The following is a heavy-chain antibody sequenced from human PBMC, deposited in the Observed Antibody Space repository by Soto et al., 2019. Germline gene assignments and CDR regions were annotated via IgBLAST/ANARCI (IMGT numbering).Heavy chain of an antibody. CDR3: ARDAAFMTTVVAD. CDR2: ISYDGSNK. V-gene: IGHV3-30-3*01. Sequence: PGGSLRLSCAASGFTFSSYAMHWVRQAPGKGLEWVAVISYDGSNKYYADSVKGRFTISRDNSKNTLYLQMNSLRAEDTAVYYCARDAAFMTTVVADWGQGTLVTVSS. D-gene: IGHD4-17*01. CDR1: GFTFSSYA. J-gene: IGHJ4*02.